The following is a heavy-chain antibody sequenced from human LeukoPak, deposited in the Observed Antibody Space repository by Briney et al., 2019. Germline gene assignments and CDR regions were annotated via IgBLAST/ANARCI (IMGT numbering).Heavy chain of an antibody. D-gene: IGHD3-9*01. CDR1: GFTFSSYV. J-gene: IGHJ4*02. CDR2: ISGSGGST. Sequence: GGSLRLSCAASGFTFSSYVMSWVRQAPGQGLECVSAISGSGGSTYFADSVKGRFTISRDNSKNTLYLQMNTLRAEDTAVYYCGKGYDFLTGYYDSWGQGTLVTVPS. CDR3: GKGYDFLTGYYDS. V-gene: IGHV3-23*01.